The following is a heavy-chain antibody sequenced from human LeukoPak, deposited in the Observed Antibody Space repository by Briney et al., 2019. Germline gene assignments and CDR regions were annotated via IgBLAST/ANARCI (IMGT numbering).Heavy chain of an antibody. J-gene: IGHJ4*02. CDR3: ARDVRVVATSYFDY. CDR1: GFTFSSYW. CDR2: INSDGSTT. Sequence: PGGSLRLSCAASGFTFSSYWMHWVRQAPGKGLVWVSRINSDGSTTSYADSVMGRFTISRDNAKNTLYLQMNSLRAEDTAVYYCARDVRVVATSYFDYWGQGTLVTVSS. D-gene: IGHD5-12*01. V-gene: IGHV3-74*01.